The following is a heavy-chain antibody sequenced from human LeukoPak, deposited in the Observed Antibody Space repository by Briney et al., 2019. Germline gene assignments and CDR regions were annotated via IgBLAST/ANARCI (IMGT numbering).Heavy chain of an antibody. CDR2: IKRDGTEK. V-gene: IGHV3-7*01. CDR1: GLSFRSYS. J-gene: IGHJ4*02. D-gene: IGHD5/OR15-5a*01. Sequence: GGSLRLSCAASGLSFRSYSMSWVRQAPGKGLEWVANIKRDGTEKYYVGSVKGRFTISRDNAKNSLYLQMNSLRAEDTAVYYCAPVASTLDYWGQETLMTVSS. CDR3: APVASTLDY.